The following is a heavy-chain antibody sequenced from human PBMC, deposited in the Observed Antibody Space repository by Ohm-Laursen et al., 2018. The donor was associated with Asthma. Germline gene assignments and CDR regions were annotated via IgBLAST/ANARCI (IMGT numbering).Heavy chain of an antibody. CDR2: ISGSGGST. Sequence: SLRLSCAASGFTFSSYAMSWVRQAPGKGLEWVSAISGSGGSTYYADSVKGRFTISRDNSKNTLYLQMNSLRAEDTAVYYCAKDPYGDYELYYYYYGMDVWGQGTTVTVSS. CDR3: AKDPYGDYELYYYYYGMDV. D-gene: IGHD4-17*01. J-gene: IGHJ6*02. V-gene: IGHV3-23*01. CDR1: GFTFSSYA.